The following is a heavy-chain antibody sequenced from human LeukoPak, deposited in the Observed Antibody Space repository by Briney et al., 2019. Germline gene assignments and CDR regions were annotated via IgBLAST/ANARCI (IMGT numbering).Heavy chain of an antibody. D-gene: IGHD3-10*01. CDR3: STVLRRELTVDY. CDR1: GFTFSDAW. V-gene: IGHV3-15*01. J-gene: IGHJ4*02. CDR2: IKSKTDGGTT. Sequence: GGSLRLSCAASGFTFSDAWMSWVRQAPGKGLEWVGRIKSKTDGGTTDYATPVKGRFTISRDDSKNTLYLQMNSLKTEDSAVYYCSTVLRRELTVDYWGQGTLVTVSS.